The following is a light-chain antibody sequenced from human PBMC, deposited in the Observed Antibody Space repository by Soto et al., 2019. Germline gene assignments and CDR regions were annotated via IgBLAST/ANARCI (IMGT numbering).Light chain of an antibody. V-gene: IGKV3-15*01. CDR1: QSVSSN. J-gene: IGKJ1*01. CDR3: LQYNNWPRT. Sequence: EIVMTQSPATLSVSPGERATLSCRASQSVSSNLAWYQQNPGQAPRLLIYAASTRATGIPARFSGSGSGTEFTLTISSLQSEDFAVYYCLQYNNWPRTFGQGTKVDIK. CDR2: AAS.